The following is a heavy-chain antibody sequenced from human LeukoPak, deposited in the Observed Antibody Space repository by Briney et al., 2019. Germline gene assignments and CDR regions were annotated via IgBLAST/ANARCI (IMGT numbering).Heavy chain of an antibody. J-gene: IGHJ4*02. CDR3: ARDSVSSGWSSDTYYFDY. CDR1: GFTFSSYW. V-gene: IGHV3-7*03. CDR2: IKEDGSEK. Sequence: QPGGSQRLSCAASGFTFSSYWMSWVRQAPGKGLEWVANIKEDGSEKYYVDSVKGRFTISRDNAKNSLYLQMNSLRAEDTAVYYCARDSVSSGWSSDTYYFDYWGQGTLVTVSS. D-gene: IGHD6-19*01.